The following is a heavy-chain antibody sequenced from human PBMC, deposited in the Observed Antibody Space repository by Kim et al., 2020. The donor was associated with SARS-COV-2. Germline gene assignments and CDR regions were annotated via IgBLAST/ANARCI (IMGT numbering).Heavy chain of an antibody. J-gene: IGHJ6*02. D-gene: IGHD3-3*01. V-gene: IGHV1-18*01. CDR3: ARDPLVPRFLKGMDV. Sequence: ASVKVSCKASGYTSNKYGISWVRQAPGQGLEWMGWSDPYSGNTNYAQKFQGRVTMTTDTSTSTDYMELRSLRSDDTAVYYCARDPLVPRFLKGMDVWGQGTTVIVSS. CDR1: GYTSNKYG. CDR2: SDPYSGNT.